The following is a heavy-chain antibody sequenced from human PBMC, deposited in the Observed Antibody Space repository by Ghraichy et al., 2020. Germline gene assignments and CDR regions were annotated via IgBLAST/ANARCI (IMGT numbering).Heavy chain of an antibody. CDR3: AHRTYYGSGAYYFDY. Sequence: SGPTLVKPTQTLTLTCTFSGFSLSTSAVGVGWIRQPPGKALEWLAVIYWNDDKRYSPSLKSRLTITKDTSKIQVVLTMTNMDPVDTATYYCAHRTYYGSGAYYFDYWGQGTLVTVSS. V-gene: IGHV2-5*01. J-gene: IGHJ4*02. D-gene: IGHD3-10*01. CDR1: GFSLSTSAVG. CDR2: IYWNDDK.